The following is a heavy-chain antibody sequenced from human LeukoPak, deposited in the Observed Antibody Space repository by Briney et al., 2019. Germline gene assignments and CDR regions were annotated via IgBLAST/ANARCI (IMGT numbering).Heavy chain of an antibody. V-gene: IGHV3-30*14. D-gene: IGHD3-3*01. CDR3: ARDRELFGVVTTFDS. CDR2: ISFEGDTQ. J-gene: IGHJ5*01. CDR1: GFSFSSYS. Sequence: QTGGSLRLSCAASGFSFSSYSMHWVRQAPGESLEWVASISFEGDTQYYTDSVKGRFTISRDNSRDTLTLLMNGLTPEDTAVYYCARDRELFGVVTTFDSWGQGTLVTVSS.